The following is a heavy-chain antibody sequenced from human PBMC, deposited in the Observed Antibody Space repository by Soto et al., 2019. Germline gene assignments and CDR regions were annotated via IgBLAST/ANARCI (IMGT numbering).Heavy chain of an antibody. Sequence: GASVKVSCKASGYTFTGHYMHWVRQTPEKGFEWMGWINPNSGGTIYAQKFQGWVTMTRDTSISTAYMELSRLKFDDTAVYYCARPVGVEATYSDGFDIWGQGTMVTVSS. J-gene: IGHJ3*02. CDR3: ARPVGVEATYSDGFDI. V-gene: IGHV1-2*04. CDR1: GYTFTGHY. D-gene: IGHD1-26*01. CDR2: INPNSGGT.